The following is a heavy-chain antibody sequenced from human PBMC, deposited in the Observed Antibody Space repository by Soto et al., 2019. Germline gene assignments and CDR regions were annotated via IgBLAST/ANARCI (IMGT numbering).Heavy chain of an antibody. Sequence: QVQLVQSGAEVKKPGSSVKVSCKSYGDDFNSYAIAWVRKAPGQGLEWMGGIIPILGRGNYAPKIQGRVTMTADKSTRTAYMELSSLTSEDTAVYYCARARGDNDYWGQGTLVTVSS. CDR1: GDDFNSYA. CDR3: ARARGDNDY. J-gene: IGHJ4*02. CDR2: IIPILGRG. D-gene: IGHD5-18*01. V-gene: IGHV1-69*06.